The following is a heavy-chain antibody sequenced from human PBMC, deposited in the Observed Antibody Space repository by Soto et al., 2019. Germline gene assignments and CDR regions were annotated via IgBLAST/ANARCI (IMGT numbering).Heavy chain of an antibody. CDR3: AGDRKPSQWLGMHS. CDR1: GDSITTYY. J-gene: IGHJ4*02. D-gene: IGHD6-19*01. CDR2: VYMTST. V-gene: IGHV4-59*03. Sequence: QVQLQESGPGLVKPSETLSLTCSVSGDSITTYYWSWIRQPPGKRLKYIGSVYMTSTYSNPSLKSHVIMSVDTSKSQLSLKLNSVSAADTAVYYCAGDRKPSQWLGMHSWRQGILVAVSS.